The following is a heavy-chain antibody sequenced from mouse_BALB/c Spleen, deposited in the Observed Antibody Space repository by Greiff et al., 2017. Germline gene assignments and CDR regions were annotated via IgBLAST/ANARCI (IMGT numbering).Heavy chain of an antibody. J-gene: IGHJ3*01. V-gene: IGHV2-6-2*01. Sequence: QVQLQQSGPDLVAPSQSLSITCTVSGFSLTSYGVHWVRQPPGKGLEWLVVIWSDGSTTYNSALKSRLSISKDNSKSQVFLKMNSLQTDDTAMYYCARHGGYGNYPAWFAYWGQGTLVTVSA. D-gene: IGHD2-1*01. CDR3: ARHGGYGNYPAWFAY. CDR2: IWSDGST. CDR1: GFSLTSYG.